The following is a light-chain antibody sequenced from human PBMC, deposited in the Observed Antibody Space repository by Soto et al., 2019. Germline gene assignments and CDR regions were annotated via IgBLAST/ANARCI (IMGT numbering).Light chain of an antibody. J-gene: IGKJ1*01. V-gene: IGKV1-5*01. CDR2: NAS. CDR1: RNIERW. CDR3: QHCDTSWP. Sequence: DIQMTQSPSPLSSSVGDRVTITCRASRNIERWLAWYQQKPGKPPKLLILNASTLGSGVPSRFSGSGSGTEFTLTISGLQPDDFATYYCQHCDTSWPFGQGTKVDI.